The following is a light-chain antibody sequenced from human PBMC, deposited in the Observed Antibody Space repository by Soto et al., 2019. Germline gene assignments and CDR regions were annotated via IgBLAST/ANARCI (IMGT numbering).Light chain of an antibody. Sequence: QSVVHQPASLCGSPGQSITLSCTGPSSDVGGYNYVSWYQQHPGKAPKVMIYDVSNRPSGVSNRFSGSKSGNTASLNISGLQAEVAADYSCSSYTATSTLYVFGTGTKVTVL. CDR3: SSYTATSTLYV. CDR1: SSDVGGYNY. J-gene: IGLJ1*01. CDR2: DVS. V-gene: IGLV2-14*01.